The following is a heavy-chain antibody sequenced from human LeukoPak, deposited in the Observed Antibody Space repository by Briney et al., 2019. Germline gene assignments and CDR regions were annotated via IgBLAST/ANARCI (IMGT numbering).Heavy chain of an antibody. CDR1: GFTVSSNS. Sequence: GGSLRLSCTVSGFTVSSNSMSWVRQAPGKGLEWVSSISSSSSYIYYADSVKGRFTISRDNGKNSLYLQMNSLRAEDTAVYYCARLKLLWSNYFDYWGQGTLVTVSS. V-gene: IGHV3-21*01. CDR2: ISSSSSYI. D-gene: IGHD2-2*01. J-gene: IGHJ4*02. CDR3: ARLKLLWSNYFDY.